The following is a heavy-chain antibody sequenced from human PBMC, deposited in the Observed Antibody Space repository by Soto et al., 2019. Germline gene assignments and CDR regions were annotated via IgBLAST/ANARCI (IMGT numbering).Heavy chain of an antibody. CDR1: GGSISSSNW. V-gene: IGHV4-4*02. Sequence: SETLSLTCAVSGGSISSSNWWSWVRQPPGKGLEWIGEIYHSGSTNYNPSLKSRVTISVDKSKNQFSLKLSSVIAADTAVYYCARVSGSYYYGMAVWGQGTTVTVSS. J-gene: IGHJ6*02. CDR3: ARVSGSYYYGMAV. D-gene: IGHD1-26*01. CDR2: IYHSGST.